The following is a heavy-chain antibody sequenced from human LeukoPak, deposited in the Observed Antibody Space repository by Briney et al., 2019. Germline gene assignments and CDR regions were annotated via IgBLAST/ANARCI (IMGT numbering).Heavy chain of an antibody. V-gene: IGHV3-9*01. CDR2: ITWNSGSI. CDR1: GSTFDDYA. CDR3: ASGSFSAEYFQH. D-gene: IGHD3-10*01. J-gene: IGHJ1*01. Sequence: GGSMRLSCGASGSTFDDYAMHWVLQAPGKGLEWVSGITWNSGSIGYADSVKGRFTISRDNAKNSLYLQMNSLRAEDTALYYCASGSFSAEYFQHWGQGTLVTVSS.